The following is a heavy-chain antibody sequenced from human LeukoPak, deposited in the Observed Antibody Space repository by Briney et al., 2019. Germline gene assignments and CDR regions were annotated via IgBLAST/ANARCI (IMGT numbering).Heavy chain of an antibody. CDR2: ISGSGGST. D-gene: IGHD3-3*01. J-gene: IGHJ4*02. Sequence: GGSLRLSCAASGFTFSSYGMSWVRQAPGKGLEWVSAISGSGGSTYYADSVKGRFTISREKSKNTLYLQMNSLRAEDTAVYYCAKDRGGITIFGVVELQRFYFDYWGQGTLVTVSS. V-gene: IGHV3-23*01. CDR1: GFTFSSYG. CDR3: AKDRGGITIFGVVELQRFYFDY.